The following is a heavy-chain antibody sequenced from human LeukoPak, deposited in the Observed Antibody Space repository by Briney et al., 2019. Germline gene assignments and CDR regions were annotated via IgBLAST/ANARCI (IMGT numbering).Heavy chain of an antibody. J-gene: IGHJ4*02. CDR2: ISSSSSYI. CDR1: GFTFNTYG. CDR3: AKDDGYCTNGVCYFYDY. V-gene: IGHV3-21*01. Sequence: GGSLRLSCAASGFTFNTYGMSWVRQAPGKGLEWVSSISSSSSYIYYADSVKGRFTISRDNAKNSLYLQMNSLRAEDTAVYYCAKDDGYCTNGVCYFYDYWGQGTLVTVSS. D-gene: IGHD2-8*01.